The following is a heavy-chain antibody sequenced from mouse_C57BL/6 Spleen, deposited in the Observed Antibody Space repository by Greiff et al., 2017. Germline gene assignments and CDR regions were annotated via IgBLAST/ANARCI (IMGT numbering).Heavy chain of an antibody. CDR2: ISYDGSN. CDR1: GYSITSGYY. CDR3: ARWDYGSSYGYYFDY. Sequence: EVQVVESGPGLVKPSQSLSLTCSVTGYSITSGYYWNWIRQFPGNKLEWMGYISYDGSNNYNPSLKNRISITRDTSKNQFFLKLNSVTTEDTATYYCARWDYGSSYGYYFDYWGQGTTLTVSS. D-gene: IGHD1-1*01. V-gene: IGHV3-6*01. J-gene: IGHJ2*01.